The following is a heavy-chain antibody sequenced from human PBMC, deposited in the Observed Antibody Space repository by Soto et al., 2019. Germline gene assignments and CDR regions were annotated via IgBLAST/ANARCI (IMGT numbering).Heavy chain of an antibody. CDR2: IYKSTTT. D-gene: IGHD2-15*01. J-gene: IGHJ5*01. Sequence: QVHLLESGPGLVKPSQTLSLTCSVSGDSISTVDYFWAWIRQPPGQALEYIGYIYKSTTTYYNPSFKSGVAISLDTSKSQFSLNVTSVTAADTAVYFCARGRYCLTGRCLPNWFDSWGQGTLVTVSS. CDR3: ARGRYCLTGRCLPNWFDS. V-gene: IGHV4-30-4*01. CDR1: GDSISTVDYF.